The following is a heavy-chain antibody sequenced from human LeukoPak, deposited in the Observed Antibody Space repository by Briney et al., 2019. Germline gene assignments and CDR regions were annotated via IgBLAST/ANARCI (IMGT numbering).Heavy chain of an antibody. V-gene: IGHV4-34*01. CDR3: ASVFDSSGYSSYFQH. CDR1: GGSISGYY. CDR2: INHSGST. Sequence: PSETLSLTCAVYGGSISGYYWSWIRQPPGKGLEWIGEINHSGSTNYNPSLKSRVTISVDTSKNQFSLKLSSVTAADTAVYYCASVFDSSGYSSYFQHWGQGTLVTVSS. D-gene: IGHD3-22*01. J-gene: IGHJ1*01.